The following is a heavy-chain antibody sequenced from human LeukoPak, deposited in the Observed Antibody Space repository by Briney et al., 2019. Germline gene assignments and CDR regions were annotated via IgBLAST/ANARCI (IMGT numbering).Heavy chain of an antibody. CDR1: GYTFTSYY. Sequence: ASVKVSCKASGYTFTSYYMHWVRQAPGQGLEWMGIINPSGGSTSYAQKFQGRVTMTRDTSTSTVYMELSSLRSEDTAVYYCWSHYDFWSGYNYYYYGMDVWGQGTTVTVSS. D-gene: IGHD3-3*01. J-gene: IGHJ6*02. CDR3: WSHYDFWSGYNYYYYGMDV. V-gene: IGHV1-46*01. CDR2: INPSGGST.